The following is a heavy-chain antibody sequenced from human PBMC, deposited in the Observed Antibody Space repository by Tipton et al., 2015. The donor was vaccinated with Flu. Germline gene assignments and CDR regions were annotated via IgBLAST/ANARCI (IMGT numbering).Heavy chain of an antibody. D-gene: IGHD6-19*01. CDR2: IRSNTGYT. Sequence: SLRLSCAASGFVFSAYSMNWVRQAPGKGLEWVSSIRSNTGYTYYADSVKGRFTISRDNAKNSLYLAINSLRTEDTAVYYCAKDGWDTSGWYPFDYWGQGTLVTVSS. CDR1: GFVFSAYS. V-gene: IGHV3-21*01. J-gene: IGHJ4*02. CDR3: AKDGWDTSGWYPFDY.